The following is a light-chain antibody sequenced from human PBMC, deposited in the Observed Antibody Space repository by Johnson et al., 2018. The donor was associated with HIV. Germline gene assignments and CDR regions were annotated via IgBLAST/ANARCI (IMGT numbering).Light chain of an antibody. CDR1: SSNIGNNY. V-gene: IGLV1-51*01. J-gene: IGLJ1*01. Sequence: HSVLTQPPSVSAAPGQKVTISCSGSSSNIGNNYVSWYQQLPGTAPKLLIYDNNKRPSGIPDRFSGSKSGTSATLGITGLQTGDEADYYCGTWDSSLSAYVFGTGTKVTVI. CDR2: DNN. CDR3: GTWDSSLSAYV.